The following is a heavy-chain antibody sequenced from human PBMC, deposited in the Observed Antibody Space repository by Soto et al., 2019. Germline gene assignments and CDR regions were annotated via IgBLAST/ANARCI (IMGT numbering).Heavy chain of an antibody. CDR2: IIPIFGTA. D-gene: IGHD2-15*01. Sequence: QVQLVQSGAEVKKPGSSVKVSCKASGGTFSSYAISWVRQAPGQGLEWMGGIIPIFGTANYAQKFQGRVTITADESTSTAYMELSSLSSEDTVVYYCASGYCSGGSCYPYYYSYGMDVWGQGTTVTVSS. CDR1: GGTFSSYA. J-gene: IGHJ6*02. CDR3: ASGYCSGGSCYPYYYSYGMDV. V-gene: IGHV1-69*01.